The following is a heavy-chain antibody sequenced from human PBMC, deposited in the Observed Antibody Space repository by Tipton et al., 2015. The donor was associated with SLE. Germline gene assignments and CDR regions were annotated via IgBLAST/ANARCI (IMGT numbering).Heavy chain of an antibody. CDR3: ARGTPFMEWERNWFDP. CDR1: GGSISSSSYY. D-gene: IGHD1-26*01. CDR2: LFYSGSTSYTPIGSIYYSGGT. Sequence: TLSLTCTVSGGSISSSSYYWGWIRQPPGKGLEWIGSLFYSGSTSYTPIGSIYYSGGTSDNPSLYSRVTISVDTSKNQFSLKMNSVTAADTAVYYCARGTPFMEWERNWFDPWGQGTLVTVSS. J-gene: IGHJ5*02. V-gene: IGHV4-39*07.